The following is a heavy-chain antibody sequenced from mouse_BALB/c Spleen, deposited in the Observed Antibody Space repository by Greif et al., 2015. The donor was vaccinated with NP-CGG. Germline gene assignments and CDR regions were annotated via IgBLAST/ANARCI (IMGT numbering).Heavy chain of an antibody. CDR3: ATYGNYAMDY. CDR1: GFNIKDTY. J-gene: IGHJ4*01. V-gene: IGHV14-3*02. Sequence: EVQRVESGAELVKPGASVKLSCTASGFNIKDTYMHWVKQRPEQGLEWIGRIDPANGNTKYDPKFQGKATITADTSSNTAYLQLSSLTSEDTAVYYCATYGNYAMDYWGQGTSVTVSS. CDR2: IDPANGNT. D-gene: IGHD2-1*01.